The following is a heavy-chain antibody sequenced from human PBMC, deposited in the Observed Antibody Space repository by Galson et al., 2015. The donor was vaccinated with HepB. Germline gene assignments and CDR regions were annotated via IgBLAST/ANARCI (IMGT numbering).Heavy chain of an antibody. Sequence: SLRLSCAVSGLSFSGYSMNWVRQAPGKGLEWISYISSGSSTIYYADSVKGRFTISRDNAKNSLYLQMNSLRAEDTGVYYCNRDWNAHFDYWGQGTLVTVSS. J-gene: IGHJ4*02. CDR2: ISSGSSTI. CDR1: GLSFSGYS. D-gene: IGHD1-1*01. CDR3: NRDWNAHFDY. V-gene: IGHV3-48*01.